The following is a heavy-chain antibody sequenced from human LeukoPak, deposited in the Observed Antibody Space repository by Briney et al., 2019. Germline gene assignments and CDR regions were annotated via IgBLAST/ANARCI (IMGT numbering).Heavy chain of an antibody. CDR1: GFTFSSYG. CDR2: IRYDGSNK. J-gene: IGHJ4*02. Sequence: GGSLRPSCAASGFTFSSYGMHRVRQAPGKGLEWVAFIRYDGSNKYYADSVKGRFTISRDNSKNTLYLHMNSLRAEDTAVYYCAIPSRYYDSSGYYYNYWGQGTLVTVSS. CDR3: AIPSRYYDSSGYYYNY. D-gene: IGHD3-22*01. V-gene: IGHV3-30*02.